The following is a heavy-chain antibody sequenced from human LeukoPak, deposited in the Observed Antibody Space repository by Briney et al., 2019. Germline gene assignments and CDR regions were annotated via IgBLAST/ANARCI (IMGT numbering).Heavy chain of an antibody. CDR3: ARRAGAYSHPYDY. Sequence: GGSLRLSCAASGFTFSSYEMNWVRQAPGKGLEWISYISNSGSTIYYADSVKGRFTISRDNSKNTLYLQMNSLRAEDTAVYYCARRAGAYSHPYDYWGQETLVTVSS. CDR1: GFTFSSYE. D-gene: IGHD4/OR15-4a*01. V-gene: IGHV3-48*03. J-gene: IGHJ4*02. CDR2: ISNSGSTI.